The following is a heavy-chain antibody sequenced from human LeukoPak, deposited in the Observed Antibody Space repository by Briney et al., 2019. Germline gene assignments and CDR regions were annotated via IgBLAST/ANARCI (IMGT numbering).Heavy chain of an antibody. J-gene: IGHJ5*02. CDR2: IIPIFGTA. Sequence: ASVKVSCKASGGTFSSYAISWVRQAPGQGLEWMGGIIPIFGTANYAQKFQGRVTITADESTSTAYMELSSLRSDDTAVYYCARRGPPGDASWFDPWGQGTLVTVSS. CDR3: ARRGPPGDASWFDP. CDR1: GGTFSSYA. V-gene: IGHV1-69*13. D-gene: IGHD7-27*01.